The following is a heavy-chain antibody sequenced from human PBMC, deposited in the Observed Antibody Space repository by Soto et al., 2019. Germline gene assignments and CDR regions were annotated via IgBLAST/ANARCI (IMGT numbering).Heavy chain of an antibody. CDR3: ARRNSGGYSDFDY. J-gene: IGHJ4*02. V-gene: IGHV4-30-2*01. Sequence: SETLSLTCAVSGGPISSGGYSWSWIRQPPGKGLEWIRYMYHSGSTYYNPSLKSRVTISVDRSKNQFSLKLSSVTAADTAVYYCARRNSGGYSDFDYWGQGTLVTVSS. CDR1: GGPISSGGYS. D-gene: IGHD1-26*01. CDR2: MYHSGST.